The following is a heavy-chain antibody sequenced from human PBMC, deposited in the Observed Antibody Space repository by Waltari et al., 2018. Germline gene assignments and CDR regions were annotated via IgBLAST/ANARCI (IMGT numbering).Heavy chain of an antibody. CDR3: AKAVSGSYFSHFDY. D-gene: IGHD1-26*01. CDR1: GYTFTSHY. Sequence: QVQLVQSGAEVNKPGASVKVSCKASGYTFTSHYMHWGRQSPGQGLEWMGIINPSGGSTSYAQKFQGRVTMTRDTSTSTVYMELSSLRSEDTAVYYCAKAVSGSYFSHFDYWGQGTLVTVSS. J-gene: IGHJ4*02. CDR2: INPSGGST. V-gene: IGHV1-46*03.